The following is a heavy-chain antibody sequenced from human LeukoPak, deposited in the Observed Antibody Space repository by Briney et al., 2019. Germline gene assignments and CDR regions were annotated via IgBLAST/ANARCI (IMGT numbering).Heavy chain of an antibody. CDR3: ARRNFDWLNNDDY. CDR2: ISSSSSYI. D-gene: IGHD3-9*01. V-gene: IGHV3-21*01. J-gene: IGHJ4*02. CDR1: GFTFSSYS. Sequence: PGGSLRLSCAASGFTFSSYSMNWVRQAPGKGLEWVSSISSSSSYIYYADSVKGRFTISRDNAKNSLYLQMNSLRAEDTAVYYCARRNFDWLNNDDYWGQGTLVTVSS.